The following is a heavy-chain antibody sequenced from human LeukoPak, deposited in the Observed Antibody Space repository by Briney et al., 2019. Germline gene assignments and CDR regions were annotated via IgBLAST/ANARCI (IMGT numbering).Heavy chain of an antibody. CDR3: ARVPTTNSYAHFDY. Sequence: ASVKVSCKASGYTFTGYYMHWVRQAPGQGLEWMGWINPNSGGTNYAQKFQGWVTMTRDTSISTAYMELSRLRSDDTAVYYCARVPTTNSYAHFDYWGQGTLVTVSP. CDR1: GYTFTGYY. D-gene: IGHD5-18*01. V-gene: IGHV1-2*04. CDR2: INPNSGGT. J-gene: IGHJ4*02.